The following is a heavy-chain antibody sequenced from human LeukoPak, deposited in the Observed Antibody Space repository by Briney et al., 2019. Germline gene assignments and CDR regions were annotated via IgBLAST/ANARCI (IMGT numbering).Heavy chain of an antibody. Sequence: GGSLRLSCAASGFSFSSYEMNWVRQAPGNGLEWVSYISSSGTNIYYADSVKGRFTISRDNAKNSLYLQMNSLRAEDTAIYYCVRWDYWGQGTLVTVSS. D-gene: IGHD5-24*01. CDR3: VRWDY. CDR1: GFSFSSYE. J-gene: IGHJ4*02. V-gene: IGHV3-48*03. CDR2: ISSSGTNI.